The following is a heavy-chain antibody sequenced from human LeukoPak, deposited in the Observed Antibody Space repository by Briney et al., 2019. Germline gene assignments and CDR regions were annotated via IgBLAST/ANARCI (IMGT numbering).Heavy chain of an antibody. D-gene: IGHD4-17*01. J-gene: IGHJ4*02. CDR1: GGSFSGYC. Sequence: SETLSLTCAVYGGSFSGYCWSWIRQPPGKGLEWIGEINHSGSTNYNPSLKSRVTISVDTSKNQFSLKLSSVTAADTAVYYCARGAGGTVTNVLFDYWGQGTLVTVSS. CDR3: ARGAGGTVTNVLFDY. CDR2: INHSGST. V-gene: IGHV4-34*01.